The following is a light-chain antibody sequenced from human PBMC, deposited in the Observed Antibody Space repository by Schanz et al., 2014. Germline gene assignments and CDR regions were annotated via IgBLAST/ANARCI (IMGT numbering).Light chain of an antibody. CDR1: SSDVGGYKY. V-gene: IGLV2-8*01. CDR2: EVS. Sequence: QSALTQPPSASGSPGQSVTISCTGTSSDVGGYKYVSWYQQHPGKAPKLMIFEVSKRPSGVPDRFSGSKSGNTASLTVSGLQAEDEADYYCNSFTSSHTHVFGGGTKLTVL. J-gene: IGLJ3*02. CDR3: NSFTSSHTHV.